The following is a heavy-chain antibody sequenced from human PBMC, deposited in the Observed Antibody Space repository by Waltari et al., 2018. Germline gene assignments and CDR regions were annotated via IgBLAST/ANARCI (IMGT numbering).Heavy chain of an antibody. CDR1: GYSIISGNYY. D-gene: IGHD7-27*01. V-gene: IGHV4-39*01. J-gene: IGHJ4*02. Sequence: LQLQESGPRLLKSSETLSLTCSVSGYSIISGNYYWGRNRQPPGKGQGWIATLVYSVPPFYNPSLKRRDPIPVDTATNQFSLRLRSVTAADTATYYCVKHWGSLVPPVPRDFDHWGQGILVTVSS. CDR3: VKHWGSLVPPVPRDFDH. CDR2: LVYSVPP.